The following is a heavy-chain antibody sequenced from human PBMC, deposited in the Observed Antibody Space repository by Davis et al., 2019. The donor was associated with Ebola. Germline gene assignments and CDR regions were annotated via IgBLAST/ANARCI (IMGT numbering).Heavy chain of an antibody. Sequence: PSETLSLTCTVSGGSISSYYWSWLRQPPGKGLEWIGYIYYSGSTNYNPSLKSRVTISVDTSKNQFSLKLSSVTAADTAVYYCARSVDYFLNWFDPWGQGTLVTVSS. CDR1: GGSISSYY. CDR3: ARSVDYFLNWFDP. D-gene: IGHD3-10*01. CDR2: IYYSGST. J-gene: IGHJ5*02. V-gene: IGHV4-59*01.